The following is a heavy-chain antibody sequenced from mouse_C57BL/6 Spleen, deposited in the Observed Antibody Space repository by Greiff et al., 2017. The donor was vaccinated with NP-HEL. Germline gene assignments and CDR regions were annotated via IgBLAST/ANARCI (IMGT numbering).Heavy chain of an antibody. Sequence: QVQLQQSGAELAKPGASVKLSCKASGYTFTSYWMHWVKQRPGQGLEWIGYINPSSGYTKYNQKFKDKATLTADTSSSTAYMQLSSLTYEDSAVYYCARGRSCLDYWGQGTTLTVSS. V-gene: IGHV1-7*01. J-gene: IGHJ2*01. D-gene: IGHD1-1*01. CDR1: GYTFTSYW. CDR3: ARGRSCLDY. CDR2: INPSSGYT.